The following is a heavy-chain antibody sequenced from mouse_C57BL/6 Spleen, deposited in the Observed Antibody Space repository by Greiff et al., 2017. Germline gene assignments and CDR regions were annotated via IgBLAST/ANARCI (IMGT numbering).Heavy chain of an antibody. D-gene: IGHD2-1*01. CDR2: IDPSASYT. Sequence: QVQLQQPGAELMMPGASVKVSCKASGYTFSSYWMHWVKQRPGQGLEWIGEIDPSASYTNSNPKFKGKSTLTVDKSSSTAYMKHSSHTSEDSAVYDCARVTTSSRDLYFDVWGTGTTVTVSS. CDR1: GYTFSSYW. CDR3: ARVTTSSRDLYFDV. J-gene: IGHJ1*03. V-gene: IGHV1-69*01.